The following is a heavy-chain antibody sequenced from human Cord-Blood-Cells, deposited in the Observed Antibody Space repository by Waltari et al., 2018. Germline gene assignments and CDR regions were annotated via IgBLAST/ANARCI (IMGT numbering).Heavy chain of an antibody. D-gene: IGHD7-27*01. CDR2: ISYDGSNK. CDR3: ARGDGDLDY. J-gene: IGHJ4*02. Sequence: QVQLVESGGGVVQPGRSLRLSCAASGFTFSSYAMHWVRQAPGKGLEWVAVISYDGSNKYYADSVEGRFTISRDNSKNTLYLQMNSLRAEDTAVYYCARGDGDLDYWGQGTLVTVSS. V-gene: IGHV3-30*04. CDR1: GFTFSSYA.